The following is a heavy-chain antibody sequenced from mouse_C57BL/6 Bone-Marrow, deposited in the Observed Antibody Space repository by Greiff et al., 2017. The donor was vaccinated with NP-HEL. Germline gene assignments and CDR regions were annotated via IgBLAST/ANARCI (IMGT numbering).Heavy chain of an antibody. V-gene: IGHV14-4*01. D-gene: IGHD4-1*01. CDR2: IDPENGDT. CDR1: GFNIKDDY. CDR3: TTSLTGTFAY. J-gene: IGHJ3*01. Sequence: EVQLQESGAELVRPGASVKLSCTASGFNIKDDYMHWVKQRPEQGLEWIGWIDPENGDTEYASKFQGKATITAYTSSNTAYLQLSSLTSEDTAVYYCTTSLTGTFAYWGQGTLVTVSA.